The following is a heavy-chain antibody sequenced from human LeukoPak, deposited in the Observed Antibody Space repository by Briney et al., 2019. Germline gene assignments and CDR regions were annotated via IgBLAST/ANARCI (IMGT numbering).Heavy chain of an antibody. D-gene: IGHD2-2*02. Sequence: SVKVSCKASGYTFTSYGISWVRQAPGQGLEWMGWVSAYNGNTNYAQKLQGRVTMTTDTSTSTAYMELRSLRSDDTAVYYCARDVVVVPAAILRDPYYYYGMDVWGQGTTVTVSS. V-gene: IGHV1-18*01. CDR1: GYTFTSYG. CDR3: ARDVVVVPAAILRDPYYYYGMDV. CDR2: VSAYNGNT. J-gene: IGHJ6*02.